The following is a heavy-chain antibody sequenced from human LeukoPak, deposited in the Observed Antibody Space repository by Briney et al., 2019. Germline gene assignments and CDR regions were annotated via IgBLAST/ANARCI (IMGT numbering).Heavy chain of an antibody. Sequence: PSETLSLTCTVSGGSISSDRYYWGWIRPPPGKGLEWIGSISYSGSTYYNPSLKNRVTISIGTSKTQFSLNLSSVTAADTAVYYCVRRESGSGAYWGQGTLVTVSS. D-gene: IGHD3-10*01. V-gene: IGHV4-39*01. CDR1: GGSISSDRYY. J-gene: IGHJ4*02. CDR2: ISYSGST. CDR3: VRRESGSGAY.